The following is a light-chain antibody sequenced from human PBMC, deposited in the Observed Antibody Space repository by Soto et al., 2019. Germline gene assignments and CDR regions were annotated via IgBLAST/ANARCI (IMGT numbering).Light chain of an antibody. CDR3: QQRSSWPIT. CDR2: GAS. V-gene: IGKV3-11*01. Sequence: EIVMTQSPATVSVSPGERATLSCRASQSVSSNLAWYHQKPGQAPRLLIYGASSRASGSPARFSGSGSGTDFTLTINSLEPEDFAVYYCQQRSSWPITFGQGTRLEIK. CDR1: QSVSSN. J-gene: IGKJ5*01.